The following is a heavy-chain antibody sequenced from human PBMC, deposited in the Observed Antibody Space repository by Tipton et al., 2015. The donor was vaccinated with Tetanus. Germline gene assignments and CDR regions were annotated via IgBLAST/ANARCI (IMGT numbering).Heavy chain of an antibody. D-gene: IGHD3-10*01. Sequence: QSGAEVKKPGASVKVSCKASGYSFTSYVMYWVRQAPGQTLEWMGWINAGNGNTEYSQKFQGRVTITRDTSASTAYMELSSLRSEDTAVYYCARGQFGVDYWGQGTLVTVSS. CDR3: ARGQFGVDY. CDR2: INAGNGNT. CDR1: GYSFTSYV. V-gene: IGHV1-3*01. J-gene: IGHJ4*02.